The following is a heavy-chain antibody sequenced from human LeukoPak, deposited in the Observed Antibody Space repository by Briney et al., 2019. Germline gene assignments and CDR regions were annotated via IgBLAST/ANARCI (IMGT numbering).Heavy chain of an antibody. J-gene: IGHJ5*02. CDR1: GFTFSSYW. V-gene: IGHV3-7*03. CDR2: IKQDGSEK. CDR3: AKHSLASYCSSTSCYLSA. Sequence: GGSLRLSCAASGFTFSSYWMSWVRQAPGKGLEWVANIKQDGSEKYYVDSVKGRFTISRDNAKNSLYLQMNSLRAEDTAVYYCAKHSLASYCSSTSCYLSAWGQGTLVTVSS. D-gene: IGHD2-2*01.